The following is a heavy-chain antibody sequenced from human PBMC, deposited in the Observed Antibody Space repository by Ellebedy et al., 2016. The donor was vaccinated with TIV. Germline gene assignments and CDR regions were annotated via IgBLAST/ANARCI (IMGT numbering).Heavy chain of an antibody. CDR3: ARHLWDFYGMDV. Sequence: MPSETLSLTCTVSGGSISSYYWSWIRQPPGKGLEWIGYIYYSGSTNYNTSLKSRVTISVDTSKNQFSLKLSSVTAADTAVYYCARHLWDFYGMDVWGQGTTVTVSS. J-gene: IGHJ6*02. CDR1: GGSISSYY. D-gene: IGHD1-26*01. V-gene: IGHV4-59*08. CDR2: IYYSGST.